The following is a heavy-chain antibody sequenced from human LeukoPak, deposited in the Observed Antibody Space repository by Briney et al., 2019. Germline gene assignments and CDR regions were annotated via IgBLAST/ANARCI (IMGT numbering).Heavy chain of an antibody. CDR2: ISSSSSYI. Sequence: GGSLRLSCATSGFTFCSYSMNWVRQAPGKGLEWVSCISSSSSYIYYTDSVKGRFTISRDNAKNSLTLQMNSLRAEDTAVYYCARDLKYYDSSGFDYWGQGTLVTVSS. D-gene: IGHD3-22*01. CDR3: ARDLKYYDSSGFDY. V-gene: IGHV3-21*01. CDR1: GFTFCSYS. J-gene: IGHJ4*02.